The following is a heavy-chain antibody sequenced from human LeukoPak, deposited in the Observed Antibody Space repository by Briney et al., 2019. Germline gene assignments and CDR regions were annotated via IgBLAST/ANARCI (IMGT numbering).Heavy chain of an antibody. CDR2: ISSSGSTV. J-gene: IGHJ6*02. V-gene: IGHV3-11*04. D-gene: IGHD4-17*01. Sequence: GGSLRLSCAASGFTFSDYYMTWIRQAPGKGLDWVSYISSSGSTVYYADSVKGRFTISRDNAKNSLYLQMNSLRAEDTAVYYCARAYGDYYYYYGVDVWGQGTTVTVSS. CDR3: ARAYGDYYYYYGVDV. CDR1: GFTFSDYY.